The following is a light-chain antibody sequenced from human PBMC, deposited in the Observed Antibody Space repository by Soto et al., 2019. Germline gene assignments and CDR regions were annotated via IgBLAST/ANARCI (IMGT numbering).Light chain of an antibody. J-gene: IGKJ5*01. Sequence: DIHMTQSPSTLSASVGDRVTITCRASQSISSWLAWYQQKPGKAPKLLSYAASSLESGVPSRFSGSGSGTEFTLTINSLQPDDFATYYCQQYNSFPTFGQGTRLEIK. CDR1: QSISSW. V-gene: IGKV1-5*01. CDR2: AAS. CDR3: QQYNSFPT.